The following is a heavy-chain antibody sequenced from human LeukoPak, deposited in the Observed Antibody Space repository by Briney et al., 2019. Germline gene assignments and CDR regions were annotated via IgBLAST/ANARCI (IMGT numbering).Heavy chain of an antibody. CDR2: ISWNSGRK. Sequence: GGSLRLSCAASGFTFDDYAMHWVRQAPGKGLEWVSGISWNSGRKGYADSVKGRFTISRDNAKNSLYLQMNSLRAEDTALYYCAKEVTPYYYGSGSSYRGQGTLVTVSS. D-gene: IGHD3-10*01. V-gene: IGHV3-9*01. CDR1: GFTFDDYA. J-gene: IGHJ4*02. CDR3: AKEVTPYYYGSGSSY.